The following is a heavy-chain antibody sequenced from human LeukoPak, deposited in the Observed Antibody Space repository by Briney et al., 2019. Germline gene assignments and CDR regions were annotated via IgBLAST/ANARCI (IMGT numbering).Heavy chain of an antibody. Sequence: ASVKVSCKASGYTFTGYYMHWVRQAPGQGLEWMGWINPNSGGTNYAQKFQGRVTMTRDTSISTAYMELSRLRSDDAAVYYCARPLKGAYYYGSGSYLDYWGQGTLVTVSS. D-gene: IGHD3-10*01. J-gene: IGHJ4*02. CDR1: GYTFTGYY. CDR3: ARPLKGAYYYGSGSYLDY. CDR2: INPNSGGT. V-gene: IGHV1-2*02.